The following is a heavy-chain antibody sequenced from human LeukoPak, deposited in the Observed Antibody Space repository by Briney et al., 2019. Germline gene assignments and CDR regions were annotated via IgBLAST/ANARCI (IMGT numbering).Heavy chain of an antibody. D-gene: IGHD6-13*01. CDR2: IYTSGST. Sequence: SETLSLTCTVSGGSISSYYWSWIRQPAGKGLEWIGRIYTSGSTNYNPSLKSRVTMSVDTSKNQFSLKLSSVTAADTAVYYCARDLRAAAGAWFDPWGQGTLVTVSS. V-gene: IGHV4-4*07. CDR3: ARDLRAAAGAWFDP. CDR1: GGSISSYY. J-gene: IGHJ5*02.